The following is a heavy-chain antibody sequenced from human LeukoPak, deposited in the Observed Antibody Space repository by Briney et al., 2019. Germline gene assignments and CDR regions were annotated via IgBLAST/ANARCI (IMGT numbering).Heavy chain of an antibody. V-gene: IGHV4-30-4*08. CDR3: ARDGVFYYDSSGYSFFDY. CDR2: IYNSGIT. CDR1: GGSISSGDYY. D-gene: IGHD3-22*01. J-gene: IGHJ4*02. Sequence: PSETLSLXCTVSGGSISSGDYYWSWIRQPPGKGLEWIGYIYNSGITYYNPSLKSRVTISVDTSKNQFSLKLSSVTAADTAVYYCARDGVFYYDSSGYSFFDYWGQGTLVTVSS.